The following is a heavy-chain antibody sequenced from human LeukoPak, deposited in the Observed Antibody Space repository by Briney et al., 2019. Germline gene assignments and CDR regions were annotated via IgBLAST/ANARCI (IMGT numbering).Heavy chain of an antibody. Sequence: SETLSLTCTVSGGSISSYYWSWIRQPPGKGLEWIGYIYYSGRTNYNPSLKSRVTISVDTSKNQFSLKLSSVTAADTAVYYCARTPYSGSYSWFDPWGQGTLVTVSS. CDR1: GGSISSYY. V-gene: IGHV4-59*01. D-gene: IGHD1-26*01. CDR2: IYYSGRT. CDR3: ARTPYSGSYSWFDP. J-gene: IGHJ5*02.